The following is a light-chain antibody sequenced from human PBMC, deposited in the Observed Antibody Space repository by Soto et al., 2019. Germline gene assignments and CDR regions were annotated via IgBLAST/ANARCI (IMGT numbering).Light chain of an antibody. CDR2: DVN. CDR1: ISDIGGYNF. Sequence: QSALTQPASVSGSPGQSITISCTGTISDIGGYNFISWYQHHPGKAPKLVIYDVNNRPSGISYRFSGSKSGNTASLTISGLQAEGEAYYYCASYTRTTTLVFGGGTKLPVL. CDR3: ASYTRTTTLV. V-gene: IGLV2-14*01. J-gene: IGLJ2*01.